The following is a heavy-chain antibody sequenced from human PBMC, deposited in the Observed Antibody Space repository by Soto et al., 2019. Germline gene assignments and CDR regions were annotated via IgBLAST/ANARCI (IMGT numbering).Heavy chain of an antibody. CDR2: IYPGDSDT. V-gene: IGHV5-51*01. J-gene: IGHJ3*02. Sequence: GESLKISCKGSGYSFTSYWIGWVRQMPGKGLEWMGIIYPGDSDTRYSPSFQGQVTISADKSISTAYLQWSSLKASDTAMYYCARPIVGATLPEDAFDIWGQGTMVTVSS. D-gene: IGHD1-26*01. CDR3: ARPIVGATLPEDAFDI. CDR1: GYSFTSYW.